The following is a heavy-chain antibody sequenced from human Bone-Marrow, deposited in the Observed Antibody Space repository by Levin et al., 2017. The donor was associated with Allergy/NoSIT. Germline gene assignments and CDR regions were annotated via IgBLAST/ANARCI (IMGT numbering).Heavy chain of an antibody. J-gene: IGHJ4*02. Sequence: ASVKVSCAASGFTFSSYSMNWVRQAPGKGLEWVSSISSSSSYIYYADSVKGRFTISRDNAKNSLYLQMNSLRAEDTAVYYCARARQGGARDYYWGQGTLVTVSS. CDR1: GFTFSSYS. D-gene: IGHD2-21*01. V-gene: IGHV3-21*01. CDR3: ARARQGGARDYY. CDR2: ISSSSSYI.